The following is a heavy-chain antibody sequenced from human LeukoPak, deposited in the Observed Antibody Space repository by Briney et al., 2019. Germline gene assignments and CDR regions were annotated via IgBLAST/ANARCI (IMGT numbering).Heavy chain of an antibody. J-gene: IGHJ4*02. CDR1: GGSISSYY. CDR2: IYYSGST. Sequence: PSETLSLTCTVSGGSISSYYWSWIRQPPGKGLEWIGYIYYSGSTNYNPSLKSRVTISVDTSKNQFSLKLSSVTAADTAVYHCARHNREDPFDYWGQGTLVTVSS. D-gene: IGHD1-14*01. V-gene: IGHV4-59*08. CDR3: ARHNREDPFDY.